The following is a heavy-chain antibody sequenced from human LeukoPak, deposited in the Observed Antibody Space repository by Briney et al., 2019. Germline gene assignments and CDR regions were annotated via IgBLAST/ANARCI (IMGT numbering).Heavy chain of an antibody. V-gene: IGHV1-8*01. D-gene: IGHD2/OR15-2a*01. CDR1: GYTFTSYD. CDR2: MNPNSGNT. Sequence: ASVKVSCKASGYTFTSYDINWVRQATGQGLEWMGWMNPNSGNTGYAQTFQGRVTMTEDTSTDTAYMELSSLRSEDTAVYYCATDGDPTSRWRSAGGDYWGQGTLVTVSS. J-gene: IGHJ4*02. CDR3: ATDGDPTSRWRSAGGDY.